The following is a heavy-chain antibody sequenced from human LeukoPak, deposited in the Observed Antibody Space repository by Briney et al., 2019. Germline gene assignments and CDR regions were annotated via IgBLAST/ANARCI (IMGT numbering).Heavy chain of an antibody. D-gene: IGHD2-2*01. Sequence: GESLKISCKGFGYSFTSYWIGWVRQMPGKGLEWMGIIYPGDSEIRYSPSFQGQVTLSADKSISAAYLQWSSLKASDTAIYYCARAGSTWDKFDSWGQGTLVTVSS. CDR3: ARAGSTWDKFDS. J-gene: IGHJ4*02. V-gene: IGHV5-51*01. CDR1: GYSFTSYW. CDR2: IYPGDSEI.